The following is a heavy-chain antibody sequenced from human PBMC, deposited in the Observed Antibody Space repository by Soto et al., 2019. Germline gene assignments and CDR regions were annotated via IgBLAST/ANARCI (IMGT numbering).Heavy chain of an antibody. CDR3: ARVYDSSGEYYYYGMDV. D-gene: IGHD3-22*01. CDR1: GFTFSSYA. J-gene: IGHJ6*02. CDR2: ISYDGSNK. Sequence: GGSLRLSCAASGFTFSSYAMHWVRQAPGKGLEWVAVISYDGSNKYYADSVKGRFTISRDNSKNTLYLQMNSLRAEDTAVYYCARVYDSSGEYYYYGMDVWGQGTTVTVSS. V-gene: IGHV3-30-3*01.